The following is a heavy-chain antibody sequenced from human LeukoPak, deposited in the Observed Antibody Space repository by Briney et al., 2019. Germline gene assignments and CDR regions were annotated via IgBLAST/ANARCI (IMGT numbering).Heavy chain of an antibody. D-gene: IGHD6-19*01. J-gene: IGHJ3*02. V-gene: IGHV4-39*01. CDR1: GGSISSRSYY. CDR2: ISYSAST. CDR3: ARHKYSSGWPPEGAFDI. Sequence: SETLSLTCSVSGGSISSRSYYWGWIRHPPGKGLEWIGSISYSASTYYNPSLKSRVTISVDTSKNQFSLKLSSVTAADTAVYYCARHKYSSGWPPEGAFDIWGQGTMVTVSS.